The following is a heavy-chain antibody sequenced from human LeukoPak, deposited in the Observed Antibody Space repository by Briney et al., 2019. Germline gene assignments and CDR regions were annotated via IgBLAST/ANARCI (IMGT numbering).Heavy chain of an antibody. Sequence: PSETLSLTCTVSGGSISSYYWSWIRQPPGKGLEWIGYIYYSGSTNYNPSLKSRVTISVDTSKNQFSLKLSSVTAADTAVYYCARPIYCSGGSCYRLGAFDIRGQGTMVTVSS. V-gene: IGHV4-59*08. CDR3: ARPIYCSGGSCYRLGAFDI. CDR1: GGSISSYY. J-gene: IGHJ3*02. D-gene: IGHD2-15*01. CDR2: IYYSGST.